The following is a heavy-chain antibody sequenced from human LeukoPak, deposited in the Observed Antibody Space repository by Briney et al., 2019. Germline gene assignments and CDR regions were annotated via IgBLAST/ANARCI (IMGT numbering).Heavy chain of an antibody. CDR1: GGSINNYY. J-gene: IGHJ3*01. D-gene: IGHD3/OR15-3a*01. CDR3: ARQGGRWTGTYGRGWPPPTRAAFDL. CDR2: IHPSGST. V-gene: IGHV4-4*07. Sequence: SETLSLTCIVSGGSINNYYWSWIRQPAGKGLEWIGRIHPSGSTNYSPSLKSRLTVSLDTSKNQFSLKLNSVTAADTGVYYCARQGGRWTGTYGRGWPPPTRAAFDLWGQGTMVSVSS.